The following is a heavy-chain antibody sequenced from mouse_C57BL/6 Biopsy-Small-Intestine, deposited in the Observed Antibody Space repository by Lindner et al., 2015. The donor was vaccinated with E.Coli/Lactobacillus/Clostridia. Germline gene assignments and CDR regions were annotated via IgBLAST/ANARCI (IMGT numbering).Heavy chain of an antibody. Sequence: SVKVSCKAAGYTFTDYYLHWVRQAPGQGLEWMGRINPNNGVTNYAHNSQGRVTLTRDTSISTAYMELSSLRSDDTAVYYCARSSSLTSQWLVRSFDDWGLGTLVTVSS. D-gene: IGHD6-1*01. CDR1: GYTFTDYY. CDR2: INPNNGVT. CDR3: ARSSSLTSQWLVRSFDD. J-gene: IGHJ4*01. V-gene: IGHV1-53*01.